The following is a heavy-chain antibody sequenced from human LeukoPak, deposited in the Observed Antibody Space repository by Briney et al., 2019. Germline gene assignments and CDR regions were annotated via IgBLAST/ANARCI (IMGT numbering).Heavy chain of an antibody. CDR2: INPNSGGT. Sequence: GASVKVSCKASGYTFTGYYMHWVRQAPGQGLEWMGWINPNSGGTNYAQKFQGRVTMTRDTSISTAYMELSRLRSDDTAVYYCARRGIWSGSYGDYWGQETLVTVSS. V-gene: IGHV1-2*02. J-gene: IGHJ4*02. CDR1: GYTFTGYY. CDR3: ARRGIWSGSYGDY. D-gene: IGHD3-3*01.